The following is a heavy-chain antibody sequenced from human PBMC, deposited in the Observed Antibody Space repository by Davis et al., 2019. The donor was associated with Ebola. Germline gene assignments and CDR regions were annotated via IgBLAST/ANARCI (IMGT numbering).Heavy chain of an antibody. CDR3: ARHRYCSGGSCYRHNWFDP. Sequence: GESLKISCKDSGNTFTSHWIGWVRQMPGRGLEWMGIIYTGDSDTRYRPSFRGQVTISADKSIKTAFLQWSSLKASDTAMYYCARHRYCSGGSCYRHNWFDPWGQGTLVTVSS. CDR2: IYTGDSDT. V-gene: IGHV5-51*01. CDR1: GNTFTSHW. J-gene: IGHJ5*02. D-gene: IGHD2-15*01.